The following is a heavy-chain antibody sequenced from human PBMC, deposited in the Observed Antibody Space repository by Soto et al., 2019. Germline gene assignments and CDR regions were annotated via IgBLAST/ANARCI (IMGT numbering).Heavy chain of an antibody. CDR1: GFTFSNYG. CDR3: AKDSPVGVPLLRDLHD. CDR2: ISGSGGST. V-gene: IGHV3-23*01. D-gene: IGHD2-15*01. Sequence: SLRLSCAASGFTFSNYGMSWVRQAPEKGLEWVSVISGSGGSTYYADSVKGRFTLSRDNSKNTVYLQMNSLRAEDTAVYYCAKDSPVGVPLLRDLHDWGQGTLVTVSS. J-gene: IGHJ1*01.